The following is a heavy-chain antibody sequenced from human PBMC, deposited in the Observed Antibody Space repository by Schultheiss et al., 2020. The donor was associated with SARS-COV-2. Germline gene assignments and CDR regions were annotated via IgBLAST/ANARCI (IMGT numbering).Heavy chain of an antibody. V-gene: IGHV3-15*01. D-gene: IGHD4-23*01. CDR2: IKSKTDGGTT. J-gene: IGHJ4*02. CDR3: ARDVSYGGFDY. Sequence: GGSLRLSCAASGFTFSNAWMSWVRQAPGKGLEWVGRIKSKTDGGTTDYAAPVKGRFTISRDDSKNTLYLQMNSLKTEDTAVYYCARDVSYGGFDYWGQGTLVTVSS. CDR1: GFTFSNAW.